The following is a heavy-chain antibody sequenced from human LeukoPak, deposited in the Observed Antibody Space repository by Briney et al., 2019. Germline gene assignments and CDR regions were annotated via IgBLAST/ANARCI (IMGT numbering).Heavy chain of an antibody. CDR3: ARGNYYDSSGFSRIHFFDY. CDR1: GFTFSSYW. Sequence: GGSLRLSCAASGFTFSSYWMSWVRQAPGKGLEWVANIKQDGSEKYYVDSVKGRFTISRDNAKNSLYLQMHSLRAEDMAVYYCARGNYYDSSGFSRIHFFDYWGQGTLVTVSS. CDR2: IKQDGSEK. D-gene: IGHD3-22*01. J-gene: IGHJ4*02. V-gene: IGHV3-7*01.